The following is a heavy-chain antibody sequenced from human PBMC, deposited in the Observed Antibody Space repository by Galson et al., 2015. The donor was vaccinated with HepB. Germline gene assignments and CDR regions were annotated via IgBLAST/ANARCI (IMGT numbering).Heavy chain of an antibody. V-gene: IGHV3-21*01. J-gene: IGHJ5*02. CDR1: GFTFSSYS. CDR3: ARVPSGGSSNWFDP. Sequence: SLRLSCAASGFTFSSYSMNWVRQAPGKGLEWVSSISSSSSYIYYADSVKGRFTISRDNAKNSLYLQMNSLRAEDTAVYYCARVPSGGSSNWFDPWGQGTLVTVSS. CDR2: ISSSSSYI. D-gene: IGHD2-15*01.